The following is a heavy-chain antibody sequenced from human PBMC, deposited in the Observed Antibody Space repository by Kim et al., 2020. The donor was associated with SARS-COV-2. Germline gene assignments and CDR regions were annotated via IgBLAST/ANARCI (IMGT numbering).Heavy chain of an antibody. V-gene: IGHV3-30*18. CDR2: ISFDGNNI. Sequence: GGSLRLSCAASGFTFSSYGMHWVRQAPGKGLEWVAVISFDGNNIYYADSVKGRFTISRDNSKNPLYLQMNSLKAEDTAVYYCAKGRIAVAATAMNYWGQGTLVTVAS. D-gene: IGHD6-19*01. J-gene: IGHJ4*02. CDR3: AKGRIAVAATAMNY. CDR1: GFTFSSYG.